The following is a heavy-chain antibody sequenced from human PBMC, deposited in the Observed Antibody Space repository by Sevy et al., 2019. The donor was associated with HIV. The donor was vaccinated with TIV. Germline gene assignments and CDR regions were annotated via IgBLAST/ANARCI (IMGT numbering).Heavy chain of an antibody. CDR1: GFTVSSNY. J-gene: IGHJ6*02. D-gene: IGHD2-2*01. CDR2: IYSGGNT. V-gene: IGHV3-53*01. Sequence: GGSLRLSCAASGFTVSSNYMTWVRQAPGKGLEWVSVIYSGGNTYYADSVKGGFTISRDNSKNTLYLQMNSLRAEDTAVYYCARDRRGYCSSTSCYPYGMDVWGQGTTVTVSS. CDR3: ARDRRGYCSSTSCYPYGMDV.